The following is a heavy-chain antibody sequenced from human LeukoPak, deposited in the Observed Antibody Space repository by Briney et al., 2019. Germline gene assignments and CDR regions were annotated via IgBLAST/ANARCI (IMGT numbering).Heavy chain of an antibody. CDR2: ISGSGGST. CDR1: GFTFDDYA. J-gene: IGHJ4*02. CDR3: AKARGGIAAADLDY. D-gene: IGHD6-13*01. Sequence: GGSLRLSCAASGFTFDDYAMHWVRQAPGKGLEWVSAISGSGGSTYYADSVKGRFTISRDNSKNTLYLQMNSLRAEDTAVYYCAKARGGIAAADLDYWGQGTLVTVSS. V-gene: IGHV3-23*01.